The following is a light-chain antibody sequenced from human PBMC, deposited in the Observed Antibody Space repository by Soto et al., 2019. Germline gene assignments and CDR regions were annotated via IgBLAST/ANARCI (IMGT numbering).Light chain of an antibody. CDR1: SSDVGGYNY. J-gene: IGLJ2*01. CDR2: DVS. CDR3: SSYTSSIL. Sequence: QSALTQPASVSGSPGQSITISCTGTSSDVGGYNYVSWYQQHPGKAPKLMIYDVSNRTSGVSNRFSGSKSGNTASLTISGLQAEDEADYYCSSYTSSILFGGGTKLTVL. V-gene: IGLV2-14*01.